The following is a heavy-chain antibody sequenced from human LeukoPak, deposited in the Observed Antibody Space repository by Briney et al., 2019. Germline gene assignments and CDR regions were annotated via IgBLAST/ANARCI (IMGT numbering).Heavy chain of an antibody. CDR1: GFTFSTYG. J-gene: IGHJ4*02. V-gene: IGHV3-23*01. CDR2: IGGSGETT. D-gene: IGHD5-12*01. CDR3: ARARGGYDLDY. Sequence: GGSLRLSCAASGFTFSTYGMSWVRQAPGKGLEWVAIIGGSGETTIYGDSVKGRFTISRDNVKNSLYLQMNSLRVEDTAVYYCARARGGYDLDYWGQGTLVTVSS.